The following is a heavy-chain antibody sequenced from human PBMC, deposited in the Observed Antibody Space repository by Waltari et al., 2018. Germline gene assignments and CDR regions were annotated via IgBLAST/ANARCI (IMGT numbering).Heavy chain of an antibody. D-gene: IGHD2-15*01. CDR3: ARYCSGGSCYKYYFDY. V-gene: IGHV3-21*01. Sequence: EVQLVESGGGLVKPGGSLRLSCAASGFTFSSYSMNCVRQAPGKGLEWVSSISSSSSYIYYADSVKGQFTISRDNAKNSLYLQMNSLRAEDTAVYYCARYCSGGSCYKYYFDYWGQGTLVTVSS. J-gene: IGHJ4*02. CDR1: GFTFSSYS. CDR2: ISSSSSYI.